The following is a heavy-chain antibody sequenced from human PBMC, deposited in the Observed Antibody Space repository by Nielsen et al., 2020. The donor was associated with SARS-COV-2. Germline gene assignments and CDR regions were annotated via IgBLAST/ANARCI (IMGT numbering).Heavy chain of an antibody. V-gene: IGHV1-3*01. CDR2: INAGNGNT. CDR3: ARDVTHYYDSSGYYSSYISAHWFDP. D-gene: IGHD3-22*01. J-gene: IGHJ5*02. Sequence: ASVKVSCKASGYTFTSYGISWVRQAPGQRLEWMGWINAGNGNTKYSQKFQGRVTITRDTSASTAYMELSSLRSEDTAVYYCARDVTHYYDSSGYYSSYISAHWFDPWGQGTLVTVSS. CDR1: GYTFTSYG.